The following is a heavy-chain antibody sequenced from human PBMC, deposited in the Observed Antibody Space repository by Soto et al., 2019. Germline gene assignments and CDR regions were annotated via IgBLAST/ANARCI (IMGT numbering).Heavy chain of an antibody. J-gene: IGHJ5*02. V-gene: IGHV1-24*01. CDR3: ATFRYCSFPNCYGSP. CDR1: GYTLTELS. Sequence: GASVKVSCKVFGYTLTELSMHWVRQAPGKGLEWMGGFDPEDGEAIYAQKFQGRVTMTEDTSTDTAYMELSSLTSEDTAIYYCATFRYCSFPNCYGSPWGQGTLVTVSS. CDR2: FDPEDGEA. D-gene: IGHD2-2*01.